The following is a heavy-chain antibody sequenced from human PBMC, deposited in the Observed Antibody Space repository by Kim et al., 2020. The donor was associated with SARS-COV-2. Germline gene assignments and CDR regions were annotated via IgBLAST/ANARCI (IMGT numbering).Heavy chain of an antibody. D-gene: IGHD3-10*01. CDR1: GGSISSYY. V-gene: IGHV4-59*13. J-gene: IGHJ5*02. CDR3: VRDYYGSGANWFDP. Sequence: SETLSLTCTVSGGSISSYYWSWIRQPPGKGLEWIGYIYYSGSTNYNPSLKSRVTISVDTSKNQFSLKLSSVTAADTAVYYCVRDYYGSGANWFDPWGQGTLVTVSS. CDR2: IYYSGST.